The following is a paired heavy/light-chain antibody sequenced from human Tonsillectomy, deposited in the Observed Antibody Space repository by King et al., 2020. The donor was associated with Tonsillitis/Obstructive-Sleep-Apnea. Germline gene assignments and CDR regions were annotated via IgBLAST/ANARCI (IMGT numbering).Light chain of an antibody. CDR3: QHYNSYPYT. Sequence: DIQMTQSPSALSASVGDRVTITCRASQSISTWLAWYQQKPGKAPSLLIFKASFLYSGVPSRFSGSGSGTDFTLTISSLQPDDFATYYCQHYNSYPYTFGQGTQLEIK. CDR2: KAS. V-gene: IGKV1-5*03. J-gene: IGKJ2*01. CDR1: QSISTW.
Heavy chain of an antibody. CDR3: AKDHESSGWPAFDS. Sequence: EVQLLESGGGLVQPGGSLRLSCAVSGFTISSRDVSWVRQAPGKGLEWLSSISNNAGKTYYADSVMGRFTISRDDSKNTLYLEMNSLRVEDTAVYYCAKDHESSGWPAFDSWGQGTLVTVSS. CDR2: ISNNAGKT. V-gene: IGHV3-23*01. D-gene: IGHD3-22*01. CDR1: GFTISSRD. J-gene: IGHJ4*02.